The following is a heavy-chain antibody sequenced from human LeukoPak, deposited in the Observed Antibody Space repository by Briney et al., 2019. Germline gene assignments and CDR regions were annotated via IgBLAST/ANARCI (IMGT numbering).Heavy chain of an antibody. D-gene: IGHD3-10*01. Sequence: GGSLRLSCAASEFTFSSYSMNWVRQAPGKGLEWVSSISSSSSYIYYADSVKGRFTISRDNAKNSLYLQMNSLRAEDTAVYYCARVYYGSGSYLFDPWGQGTLVTVSS. CDR1: EFTFSSYS. V-gene: IGHV3-21*01. CDR2: ISSSSSYI. J-gene: IGHJ5*02. CDR3: ARVYYGSGSYLFDP.